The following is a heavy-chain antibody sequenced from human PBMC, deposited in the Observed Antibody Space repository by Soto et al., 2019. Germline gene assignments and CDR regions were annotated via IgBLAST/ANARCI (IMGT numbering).Heavy chain of an antibody. J-gene: IGHJ4*02. CDR3: AKSPILPAADAQFDD. Sequence: EVQLLESGGGLVQPGGSLRLSCAASGFTFSSYAMTWVRQAPGKGLEWVSGISNSGGSTYYADSVKGRFTISRDNSKNTLYLQMSSLRAEDTAVYYCAKSPILPAADAQFDDWGQGTLVTVSS. D-gene: IGHD6-13*01. V-gene: IGHV3-23*01. CDR1: GFTFSSYA. CDR2: ISNSGGST.